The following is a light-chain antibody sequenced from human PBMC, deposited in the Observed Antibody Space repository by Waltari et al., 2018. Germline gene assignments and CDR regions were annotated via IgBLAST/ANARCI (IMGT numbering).Light chain of an antibody. J-gene: IGLJ3*02. V-gene: IGLV4-69*01. CDR3: QTGGHGTWV. Sequence: QLVVTQSPSASASLGASVKLTCTLSSGHSSNAIAWPQQRPERGPRYLMKVNSDGSHSKGDEIPDRFSGSSSGAERYLTISNLQSEDEADYYCQTGGHGTWVFGGGTKLTVL. CDR1: SGHSSNA. CDR2: VNSDGSH.